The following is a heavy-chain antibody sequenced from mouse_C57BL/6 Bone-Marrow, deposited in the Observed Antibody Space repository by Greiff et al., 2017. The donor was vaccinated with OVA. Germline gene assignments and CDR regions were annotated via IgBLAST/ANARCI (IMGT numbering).Heavy chain of an antibody. Sequence: VQLQQPGAELVKPGASVKLSCKASGYTFTSYWMHWVKQRPGQGLEWIGMIHPHSGSTNYNEKFKSKATLTVDKSSSTAYMQLSSLTSEDSAVYYCARGDYYGSSYVYFDVWGTGTTGTVSS. CDR2: IHPHSGST. CDR1: GYTFTSYW. CDR3: ARGDYYGSSYVYFDV. J-gene: IGHJ1*03. D-gene: IGHD1-1*01. V-gene: IGHV1-64*01.